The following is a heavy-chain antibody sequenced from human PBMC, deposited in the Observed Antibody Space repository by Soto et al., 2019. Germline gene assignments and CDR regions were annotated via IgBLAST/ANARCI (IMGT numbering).Heavy chain of an antibody. CDR3: ARNDVYDTDV. D-gene: IGHD3-16*01. V-gene: IGHV4-4*02. Sequence: QVQLQESGPGLVKPSGTLSLTCAVSGASISSSYWWSWVRQPPGKGLEWIGEIHHSTGTNSNPSLKSRVTISVDKSKNQLFLRLTSVTVEDTAVYYCARNDVYDTDVWGQGTTVTVSS. CDR2: IHHSTGT. CDR1: GASISSSYW. J-gene: IGHJ6*03.